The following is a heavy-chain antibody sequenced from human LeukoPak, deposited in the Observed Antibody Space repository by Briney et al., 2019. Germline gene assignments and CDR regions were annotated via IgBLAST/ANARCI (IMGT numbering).Heavy chain of an antibody. CDR1: GGSFRSHD. V-gene: IGHV4-4*07. D-gene: IGHD6-6*01. Sequence: SEPLSLTCTVSGGSFRSHDWIWLPQPAGKGLECIGRNATTGSTNYNPSLKSRLTMSVDTSKNQFSLRLSSLSAADTAVYYCARAYSSSSGRTLDYWGQGTLVTVSS. J-gene: IGHJ4*02. CDR2: NATTGST. CDR3: ARAYSSSSGRTLDY.